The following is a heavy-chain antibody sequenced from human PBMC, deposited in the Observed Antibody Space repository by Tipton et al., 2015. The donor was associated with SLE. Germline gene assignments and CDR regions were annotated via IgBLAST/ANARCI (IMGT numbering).Heavy chain of an antibody. CDR2: IYHSGST. CDR1: GGSISSSNW. D-gene: IGHD2-2*02. V-gene: IGHV4-4*02. CDR3: AREGGGYCSSTSCYRRGLDY. Sequence: TLSLTCAVSGGSISSSNWWSWVRQPPGKGLEWIGEIYHSGSTNYNPSLKSRVPISVDTSKNQFSLKLSSVTAADTAVDYCAREGGGYCSSTSCYRRGLDYWGQGTLVTVSS. J-gene: IGHJ4*02.